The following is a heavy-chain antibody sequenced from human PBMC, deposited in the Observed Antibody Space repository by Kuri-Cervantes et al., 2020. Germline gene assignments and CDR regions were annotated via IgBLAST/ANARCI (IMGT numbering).Heavy chain of an antibody. CDR1: GFSLSTRGMC. V-gene: IGHV2-70*11. Sequence: SGPTLVKPTQTLTLTCTFSGFSLSTRGMCVSWIRQPPGKALEWLARIDWDDDKYYSTSLKTRLTISKGTSKNQVVLTMTNMDPVDTATYYCARIPCQHSSGWYYFDYWGQGTLVTVSS. CDR3: ARIPCQHSSGWYYFDY. CDR2: IDWDDDK. J-gene: IGHJ4*02. D-gene: IGHD6-19*01.